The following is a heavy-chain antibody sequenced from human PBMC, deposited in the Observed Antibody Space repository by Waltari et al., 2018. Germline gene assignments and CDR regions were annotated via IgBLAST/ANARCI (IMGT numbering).Heavy chain of an antibody. V-gene: IGHV4-61*09. Sequence: QVQLQESGPGLVKPSQTLSLTCTVSGGSISSGSYYWSWIRQPAGKGLEWIGYIYTSGSTNDNPSLKSRVTISVDTSKNQFSLKLSSVTAADTAVYYWAREAPYGDYGALWGQGTLVTVSS. J-gene: IGHJ4*02. CDR2: IYTSGST. D-gene: IGHD4-17*01. CDR1: GGSISSGSYY. CDR3: AREAPYGDYGAL.